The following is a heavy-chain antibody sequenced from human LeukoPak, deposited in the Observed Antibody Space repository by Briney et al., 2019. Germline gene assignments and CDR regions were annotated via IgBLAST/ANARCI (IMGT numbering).Heavy chain of an antibody. CDR3: ARDRAYYYDSSGYYYFDH. V-gene: IGHV3-30*03. Sequence: GGSLRLSCAASGFTFSSYGMHWVRQAPGKGLEWVAVISYDGSNKYYADSVKGRFTISRDNSKNTLYLQMNSLRAEDTAVYYCARDRAYYYDSSGYYYFDHWGQGTLVTVSS. J-gene: IGHJ4*02. CDR1: GFTFSSYG. CDR2: ISYDGSNK. D-gene: IGHD3-22*01.